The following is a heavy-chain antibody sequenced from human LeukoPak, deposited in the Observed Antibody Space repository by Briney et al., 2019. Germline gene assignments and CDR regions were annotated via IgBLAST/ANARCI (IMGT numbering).Heavy chain of an antibody. Sequence: ASVKVSCKASGGTFSSYAISWVRQAPGQGLEWMGGIIPIFGTANYAQKFQGRVTITADESTSTAYMELSSLRSEDTAVYYCARNYYESSGYYNNWYFDLWGRGTLVTVSS. CDR3: ARNYYESSGYYNNWYFDL. J-gene: IGHJ2*01. CDR2: IIPIFGTA. D-gene: IGHD3-22*01. CDR1: GGTFSSYA. V-gene: IGHV1-69*13.